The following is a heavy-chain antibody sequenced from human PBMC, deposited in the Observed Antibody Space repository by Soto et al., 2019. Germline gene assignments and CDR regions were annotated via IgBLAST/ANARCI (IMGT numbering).Heavy chain of an antibody. D-gene: IGHD3-9*01. CDR1: GDSIRSYY. CDR2: IYYGGST. J-gene: IGHJ4*02. Sequence: QVQLQESGPGLVKPSETLSLTCTVSGDSIRSYYWSWIRQPPGKGLEWIGQIYYGGSTNYNPSLQSRVIISLDTSKNQFSLEVRSVTAADTAVYYCARRYYDILTGYHYYFDYWGQGTRVTVSS. CDR3: ARRYYDILTGYHYYFDY. V-gene: IGHV4-59*08.